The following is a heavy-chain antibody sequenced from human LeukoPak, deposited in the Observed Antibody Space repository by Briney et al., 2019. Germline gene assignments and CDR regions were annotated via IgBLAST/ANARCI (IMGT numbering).Heavy chain of an antibody. J-gene: IGHJ6*02. V-gene: IGHV1-18*01. CDR3: ARDGDVLRYFDWLFPTGYGMDV. D-gene: IGHD3-9*01. CDR2: ISAYNGNT. Sequence: ASVKVSCKASGYTFTSYGISWVRQAPGQGLEWMGWISAYNGNTNYAQKLQGRVTMTTDTSTSTAYMELRSLRSDDTAVYYCARDGDVLRYFDWLFPTGYGMDVWGQGTTVTVSS. CDR1: GYTFTSYG.